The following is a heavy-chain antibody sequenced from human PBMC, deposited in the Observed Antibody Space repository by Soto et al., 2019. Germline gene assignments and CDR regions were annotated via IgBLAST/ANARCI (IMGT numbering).Heavy chain of an antibody. V-gene: IGHV3-23*01. J-gene: IGHJ5*02. CDR3: AKAKAYQLLLRRLKWVWFDP. D-gene: IGHD2-2*01. CDR1: GFTFSSYA. Sequence: GGSLRLSCAASGFTFSSYAMSWVRQAPGKGLEWVSAISGSGGSTYYADSVKGRFTISRDNSKNTRYLQMNSLRAEDTAVYYCAKAKAYQLLLRRLKWVWFDPWRQGTLVTVSS. CDR2: ISGSGGST.